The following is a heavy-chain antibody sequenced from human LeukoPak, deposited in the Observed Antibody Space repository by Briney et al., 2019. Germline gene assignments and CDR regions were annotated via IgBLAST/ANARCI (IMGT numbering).Heavy chain of an antibody. J-gene: IGHJ4*02. CDR2: VYYSGST. CDR1: GGSLSSGDSY. Sequence: SETLSLTCTVSGGSLSSGDSYWSWVRQPPGKGLEWIGFVYYSGSTYYNPSLKSPVSISVDTSKNQFSLKLSSVTAADTAVYYCARGGDYYSSSWHRVDYWGQGTLVTVSS. CDR3: ARGGDYYSSSWHRVDY. D-gene: IGHD6-13*01. V-gene: IGHV4-30-4*08.